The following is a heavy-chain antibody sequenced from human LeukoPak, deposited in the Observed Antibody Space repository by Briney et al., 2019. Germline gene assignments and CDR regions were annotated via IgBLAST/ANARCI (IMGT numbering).Heavy chain of an antibody. CDR2: IYTSGST. Sequence: SETLSLTCTVSGGSISSYYWSWIRQPPGKGLEWIGYIYTSGSTNYNPSLKSRVTISVDTSKNQFSLKLSSVTAADTAVYYFATGDVRYYFDYWGQGTLVTVSS. CDR1: GGSISSYY. J-gene: IGHJ4*02. CDR3: ATGDVRYYFDY. V-gene: IGHV4-4*09.